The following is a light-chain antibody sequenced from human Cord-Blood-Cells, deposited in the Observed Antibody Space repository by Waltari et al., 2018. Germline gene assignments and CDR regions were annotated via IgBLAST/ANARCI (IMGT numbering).Light chain of an antibody. CDR2: EVS. CDR3: SSYAGSNNPYV. J-gene: IGLJ1*01. CDR1: SSDVGGYNY. V-gene: IGLV2-8*01. Sequence: QSALTQPPSASGSPGQSVTISCTGTSSDVGGYNYVSWYQQHPGKAPKLMTYEVSKRPSGVPDRFSGSKSRNTASLTVSGLQAEDESDYYCSSYAGSNNPYVFGTGTKVTVL.